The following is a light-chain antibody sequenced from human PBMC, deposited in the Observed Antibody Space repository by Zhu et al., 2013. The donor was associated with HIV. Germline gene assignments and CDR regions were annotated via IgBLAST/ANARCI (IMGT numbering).Light chain of an antibody. CDR1: QRISTF. Sequence: DIQLTQSPSLLSASVGDRVTITCRASQRISTFLAWYQQKPGKAPQLLIYSASTLERGVPSRFSGSGSGTEFTLTISSLQPDDFATYYCQQYNSYCTFGQGTKVEIK. CDR3: QQYNSYCT. V-gene: IGKV1-9*01. J-gene: IGKJ1*01. CDR2: SAS.